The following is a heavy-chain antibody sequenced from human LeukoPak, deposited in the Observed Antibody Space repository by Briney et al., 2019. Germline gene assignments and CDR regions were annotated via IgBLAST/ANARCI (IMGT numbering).Heavy chain of an antibody. V-gene: IGHV1-2*02. J-gene: IGHJ4*02. CDR3: ARDRKGYYYDSSGYFRNFDY. CDR2: INPNSGGT. Sequence: ASVKVSCKASGYTFSGYYIHWVRQAPGQGLEWMGWINPNSGGTNYAQNFQGRVTMTRDTSISTVYMELSRLRSEDTAVYYCARDRKGYYYDSSGYFRNFDYWGQGTLVTVSS. CDR1: GYTFSGYY. D-gene: IGHD3-22*01.